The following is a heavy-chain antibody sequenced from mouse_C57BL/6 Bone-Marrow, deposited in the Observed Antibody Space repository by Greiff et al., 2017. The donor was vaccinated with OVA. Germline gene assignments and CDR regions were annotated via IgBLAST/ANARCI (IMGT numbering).Heavy chain of an antibody. CDR1: GYTFTDHT. D-gene: IGHD2-14*01. J-gene: IGHJ1*03. CDR2: IYPRDGST. Sequence: VHLVESDAELVQPGASVKISCKVSGYTFTDHTIHWMKQRPEQGLEWIGYIYPRDGSTKYNETFKGQATLTADKSSSTTYMQLNRLTSEDSAVYVWARSRDDAPWYCDVWGTGTTVTVSS. V-gene: IGHV1-78*01. CDR3: ARSRDDAPWYCDV.